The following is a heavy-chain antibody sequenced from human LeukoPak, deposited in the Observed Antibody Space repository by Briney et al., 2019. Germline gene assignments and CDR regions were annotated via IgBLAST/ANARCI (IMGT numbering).Heavy chain of an antibody. V-gene: IGHV4-34*01. CDR1: GGSFSAYY. D-gene: IGHD3-10*01. Sequence: PSETLSLTCAVYGGSFSAYYWSWIRQPPGKGLEWIGEINHSGSTNYNPSLKSRVTISVDTSKNQFSLKLSSVTAADTAVYYCARPVAIYGSVDAFDIWGQGTMVTVSS. CDR3: ARPVAIYGSVDAFDI. CDR2: INHSGST. J-gene: IGHJ3*02.